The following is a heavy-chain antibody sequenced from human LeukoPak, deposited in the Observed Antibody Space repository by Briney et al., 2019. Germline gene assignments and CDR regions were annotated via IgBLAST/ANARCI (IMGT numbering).Heavy chain of an antibody. CDR3: RYNRGRLDY. Sequence: SETLSLTCAVYGGSFSGYYWSWIRQPPGKGLEWIGEINHSGSTNYNPSLKSRVTISVDTSKNQFSLKLSSVTAADTAAYYCRYNRGRLDYWGQGTLVTVSS. D-gene: IGHD5-24*01. CDR2: INHSGST. CDR1: GGSFSGYY. V-gene: IGHV4-34*01. J-gene: IGHJ4*02.